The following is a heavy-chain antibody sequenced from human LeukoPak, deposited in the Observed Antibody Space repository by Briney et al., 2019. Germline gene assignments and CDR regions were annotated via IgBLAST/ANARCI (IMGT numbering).Heavy chain of an antibody. Sequence: PAGSLRLSCAASGFTFSSYWMYWVRQAPGKGLVWVSRINNDGTTTNFADSVKGRFTISRDNTKNTVYLHMNSLRAEDTAVYYCTRDITLTRGGRSDYWGQGTLVTVSS. D-gene: IGHD3-10*01. V-gene: IGHV3-74*01. CDR1: GFTFSSYW. CDR2: INNDGTTT. J-gene: IGHJ4*02. CDR3: TRDITLTRGGRSDY.